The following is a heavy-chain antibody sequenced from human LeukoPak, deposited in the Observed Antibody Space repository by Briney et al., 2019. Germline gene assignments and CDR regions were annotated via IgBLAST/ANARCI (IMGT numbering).Heavy chain of an antibody. J-gene: IGHJ4*02. V-gene: IGHV1-2*02. Sequence: GESLKISCKVSGYSFTSYWIGWVRQAPGQGLEWMGWINPNSGGTNYAQKFQGRVTMTRDTSISTAYMELSRLRSDDTAVYYCARGYSGWYSDYWGQGTLVTVSS. D-gene: IGHD6-19*01. CDR1: GYSFTSYW. CDR2: INPNSGGT. CDR3: ARGYSGWYSDY.